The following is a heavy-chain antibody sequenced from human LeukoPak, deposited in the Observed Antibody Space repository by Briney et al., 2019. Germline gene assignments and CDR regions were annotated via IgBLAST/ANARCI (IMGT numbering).Heavy chain of an antibody. V-gene: IGHV3-30*02. J-gene: IGHJ4*02. CDR2: ISNDGSNK. Sequence: GGSLTLSCAASGFSLIIYGMHWVRPPPGKGREWVGSISNDGSNKNYADAVKRRFTISRDTAKDTLYLQMNSLRDEDTAVYYCANRPSDYGDYVTYFDYWGQGTLVTVSS. CDR3: ANRPSDYGDYVTYFDY. CDR1: GFSLIIYG. D-gene: IGHD4-17*01.